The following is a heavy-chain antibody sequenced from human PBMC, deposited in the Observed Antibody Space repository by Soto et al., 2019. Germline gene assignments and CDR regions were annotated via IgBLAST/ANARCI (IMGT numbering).Heavy chain of an antibody. D-gene: IGHD1-26*01. J-gene: IGHJ6*02. CDR2: ISYDGSKK. V-gene: IGHV3-30*04. CDR1: GFTFSSYA. Sequence: GGSLRLSCAASGFTFSSYAMHWVRQAPGKGLEWVAVISYDGSKKYYADSVKGRFTISRDNSKNTLYLQMNSLRAEDTAVYYCARDRASGSYYYYYGMDVWGQGTTVTVSS. CDR3: ARDRASGSYYYYYGMDV.